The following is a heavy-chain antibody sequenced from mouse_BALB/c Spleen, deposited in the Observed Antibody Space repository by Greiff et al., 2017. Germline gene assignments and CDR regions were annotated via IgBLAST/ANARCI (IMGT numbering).Heavy chain of an antibody. CDR2: INPSTGYT. D-gene: IGHD2-14*01. V-gene: IGHV1-7*01. CDR3: ARGVRGGMDY. CDR1: GYTFTSYW. Sequence: QVQLKESGAELAKPGASVKMSCKASGYTFTSYWMHWVKQRPGQGLEWIGYINPSTGYTEYNQKFKDKATLTADKSSSTAYMQLSSLTSEDSAVYYCARGVRGGMDYWGQGTSVTVSS. J-gene: IGHJ4*01.